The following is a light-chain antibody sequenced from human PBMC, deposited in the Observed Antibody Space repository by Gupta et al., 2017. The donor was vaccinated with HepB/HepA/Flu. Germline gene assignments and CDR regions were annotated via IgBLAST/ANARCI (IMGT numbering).Light chain of an antibody. J-gene: IGLJ1*01. CDR2: DNN. CDR1: SSSFGNRY. V-gene: IGLV1-51*01. CDR3: VTEDASLAPYV. Sequence: QSLLPQPPSVSPAPGQKVTISCSGSSSSFGNRYVSWYQQLPGTAPKLLIYDNNQRPSGIPDRFSGSKSGTSATLDITGLQSGDEADYYCVTEDASLAPYVFGGGTKVTVL.